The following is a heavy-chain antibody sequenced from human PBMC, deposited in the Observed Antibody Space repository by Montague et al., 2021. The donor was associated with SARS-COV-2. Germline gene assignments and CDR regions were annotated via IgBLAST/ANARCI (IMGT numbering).Heavy chain of an antibody. CDR3: ARLAPERHCSVATCSPH. CDR1: GDSINSYY. V-gene: IGHV4-59*01. D-gene: IGHD2-2*01. Sequence: SETLSLTCTVSGDSINSYYWSWIRQPPGKGLEYIGFTYYSGSANYNPSLKSRVTISGDKSKNQFSLTLTSATAADTAMYYCARLAPERHCSVATCSPHWGQGIQVTVSS. J-gene: IGHJ4*02. CDR2: TYYSGSA.